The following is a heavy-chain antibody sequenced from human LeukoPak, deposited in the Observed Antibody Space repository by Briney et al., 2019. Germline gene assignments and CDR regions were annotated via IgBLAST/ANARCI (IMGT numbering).Heavy chain of an antibody. V-gene: IGHV3-53*01. Sequence: PGGSLRLSCAASGFTVSSNYMSWVRQAPGKGLEWVSVIYSGGSTYYADSVKGRFTISRDNSKNTLYLQMNSLRAEDTAVYYCARFWNDGPIDYWGQGTLVTVSS. J-gene: IGHJ4*02. D-gene: IGHD1-1*01. CDR3: ARFWNDGPIDY. CDR1: GFTVSSNY. CDR2: IYSGGST.